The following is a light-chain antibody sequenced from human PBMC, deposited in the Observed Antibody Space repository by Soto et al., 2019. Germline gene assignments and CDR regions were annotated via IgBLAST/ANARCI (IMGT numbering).Light chain of an antibody. Sequence: DIQMTKSPSSLSASVGDRVTITCRASQSITSSLTWYQQKPGKAPKLMLYAASSLQSGVPSRFSGSGSGTDFTLTISSLQPEDFATYYCQQSYSTLGLTFGGGTKVEIK. CDR1: QSITSS. J-gene: IGKJ4*01. CDR3: QQSYSTLGLT. V-gene: IGKV1-39*01. CDR2: AAS.